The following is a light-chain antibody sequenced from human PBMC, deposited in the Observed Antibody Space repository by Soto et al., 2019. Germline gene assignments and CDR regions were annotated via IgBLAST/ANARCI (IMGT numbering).Light chain of an antibody. CDR2: GAS. J-gene: IGKJ1*01. CDR1: QSVSSID. V-gene: IGKV3-20*01. Sequence: EIVLTQSPCTLSLSPGERATLSCRASQSVSSIDLAWYQQTPGQGPRLLIYGASSRATGTPDRFSGSGSGTDFTLTINRLEPEDFALYYCQQYGSSPPTFGQGTRVDI. CDR3: QQYGSSPPT.